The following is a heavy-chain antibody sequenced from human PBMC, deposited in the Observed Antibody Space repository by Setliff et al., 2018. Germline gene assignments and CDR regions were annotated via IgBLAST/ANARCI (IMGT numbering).Heavy chain of an antibody. V-gene: IGHV4-39*06. CDR1: GWSFSSSSYY. CDR3: ASQLCSSGYCYATTFDY. CDR2: IYRSGST. D-gene: IGHD3-22*01. J-gene: IGHJ4*02. Sequence: SETLSLTCAVYGWSFSSSSYYCGWIRQPPGKGLEWIASIYRSGSTYYNPSLKSRVTISVDTSKNQFPLKLSAVTASDTAVYYCASQLCSSGYCYATTFDYWGQGTLVTVSS.